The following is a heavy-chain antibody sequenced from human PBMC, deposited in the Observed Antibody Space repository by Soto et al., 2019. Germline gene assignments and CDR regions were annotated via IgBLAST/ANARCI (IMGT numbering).Heavy chain of an antibody. D-gene: IGHD2-2*01. CDR1: GGSISSGVYY. CDR3: ARQGGYCSSTNCYGYYAMDV. J-gene: IGHJ6*02. Sequence: SETLSLTCTVSGGSISSGVYYWSWIRQPPGKGLEWIGYIYYSGSTYYNPSLKSRVTISVDTSKNQFSLKLSSVTAADTALYYCARQGGYCSSTNCYGYYAMDVWGQGTMVTVSS. CDR2: IYYSGST. V-gene: IGHV4-30-4*01.